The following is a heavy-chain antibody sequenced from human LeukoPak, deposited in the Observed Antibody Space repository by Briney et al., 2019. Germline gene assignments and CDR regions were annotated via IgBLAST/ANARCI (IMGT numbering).Heavy chain of an antibody. D-gene: IGHD1-26*01. CDR2: IFHSGST. V-gene: IGHV4-38-2*02. J-gene: IGHJ4*02. CDR3: ARRGGTYFEY. CDR1: GYSISVGYY. Sequence: SETLSLTCTVSGYSISVGYYWGWIRQAPGKGPQWIGNIFHSGSTHHNPSLQSRITLSVDTSKNQISLRLTSVTAADTAVYYCARRGGTYFEYWGPGTLVTVSS.